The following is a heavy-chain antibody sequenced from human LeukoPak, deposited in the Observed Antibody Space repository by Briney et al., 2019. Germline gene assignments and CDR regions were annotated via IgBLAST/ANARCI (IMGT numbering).Heavy chain of an antibody. J-gene: IGHJ4*02. CDR3: AKGGYYYDSSGYLTDTYYFDY. D-gene: IGHD3-22*01. CDR2: ITWNSDNI. CDR1: GFTFDNYA. V-gene: IGHV3-9*01. Sequence: GGSLRLSCTASGFTFDNYAMHWVRHAPGKGLEWVSGITWNSDNIGYADSVKGRFTISRDNAKNSLYLQMNSLRAEDTAVYYCAKGGYYYDSSGYLTDTYYFDYWGQGTLVTVSS.